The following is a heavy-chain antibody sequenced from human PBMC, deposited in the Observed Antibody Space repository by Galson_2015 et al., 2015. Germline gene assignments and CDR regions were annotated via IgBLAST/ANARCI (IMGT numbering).Heavy chain of an antibody. CDR3: ARPGTSYSDSSGLYDYFDS. V-gene: IGHV5-51*01. D-gene: IGHD3-22*01. CDR1: GYKFDDYW. J-gene: IGHJ4*02. CDR2: IYPGDSDT. Sequence: QSGAEVKKPGESLKISCVASGYKFDDYWIVWVRQMPGRGLEWMGIIYPGDSDTRYSPSFQGKVTFSVEKSTKTAYLQWSSLKAPDSATYYCARPGTSYSDSSGLYDYFDSWGQGTLATVSS.